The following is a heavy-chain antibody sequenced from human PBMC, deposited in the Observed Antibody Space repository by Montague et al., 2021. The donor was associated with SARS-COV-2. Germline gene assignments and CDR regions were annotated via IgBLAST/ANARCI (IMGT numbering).Heavy chain of an antibody. D-gene: IGHD5-18*01. J-gene: IGHJ4*02. CDR3: ARGGGYRYGALDY. CDR2: IYNGGSI. Sequence: SETLSLTCTVSGGSISNYYWSWIRQTPGKGLEWIGYIYNGGSIDYNPSLKSRVTISVDTSKKQFSLRLNSVTAADTAVYYCARGGGYRYGALDYWGQGTLVTVSS. CDR1: GGSISNYY. V-gene: IGHV4-59*12.